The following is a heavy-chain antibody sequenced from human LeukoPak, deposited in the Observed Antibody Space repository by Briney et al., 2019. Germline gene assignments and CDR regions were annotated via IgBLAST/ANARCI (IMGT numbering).Heavy chain of an antibody. CDR3: ARQSGSGYPPTY. CDR2: IYYSGST. Sequence: SETLSLTCTVSGGSISSYYWSWIRQPPGKGLEWIGYIYYSGSTNYNPSLKSRVTISVDTSKNQFSLKLSSVTAADTAVYYCARQSGSGYPPTYWGQGTLVTVSS. V-gene: IGHV4-59*08. J-gene: IGHJ4*02. D-gene: IGHD3-22*01. CDR1: GGSISSYY.